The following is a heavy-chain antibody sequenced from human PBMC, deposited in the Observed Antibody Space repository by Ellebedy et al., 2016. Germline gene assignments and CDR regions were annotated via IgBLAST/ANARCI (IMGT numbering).Heavy chain of an antibody. Sequence: SGPTLVXPTQTLTLPCTFSGFSLRTDGVGVGWIRQPPGKALEWLALIYWDDDKRYSPSLKSRLTISKDTSKSQVVLTMTNMDPVDTATYYCARISFGGVIVIRGYYYGMDVWGQGTTVTVSS. D-gene: IGHD3-16*02. V-gene: IGHV2-5*02. CDR2: IYWDDDK. CDR1: GFSLRTDGVG. J-gene: IGHJ6*02. CDR3: ARISFGGVIVIRGYYYGMDV.